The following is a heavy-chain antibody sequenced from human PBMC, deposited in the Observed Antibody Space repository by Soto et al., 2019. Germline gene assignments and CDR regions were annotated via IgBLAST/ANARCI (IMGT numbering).Heavy chain of an antibody. CDR3: ARHYYYDSSGYPYVFRYYYYGMDV. CDR1: GGTFSSYA. CDR2: IIPIFGTA. D-gene: IGHD3-22*01. Sequence: ASVKVSCKASGGTFSSYAISWVRQAPGQGLEWMGGIIPIFGTANYAQKFQGRVTITADESTSTAYMELSSLRSEDTAVYYCARHYYYDSSGYPYVFRYYYYGMDVWGQGTTVTSP. V-gene: IGHV1-69*13. J-gene: IGHJ6*02.